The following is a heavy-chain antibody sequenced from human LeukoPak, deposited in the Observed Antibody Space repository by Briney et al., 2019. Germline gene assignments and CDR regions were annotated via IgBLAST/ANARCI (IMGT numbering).Heavy chain of an antibody. CDR2: INTDGSTT. CDR1: GFTFSRYW. J-gene: IGHJ4*02. V-gene: IGHV3-74*01. D-gene: IGHD5-18*01. CDR3: AKAGGGNTGMSVDY. Sequence: GGSLRLSCAASGFTFSRYWMHWVRQAPGKGLVWVSIINTDGSTTRYADSVKGRVTISRDNARNTLYLQLNILTAEDTAVYYCAKAGGGNTGMSVDYWGQGALVTLSS.